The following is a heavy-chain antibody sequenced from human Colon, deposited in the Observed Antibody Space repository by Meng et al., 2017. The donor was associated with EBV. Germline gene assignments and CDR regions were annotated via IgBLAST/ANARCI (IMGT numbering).Heavy chain of an antibody. V-gene: IGHV3-15*01. CDR3: TKGVGVLNYFDS. Sequence: EVQLVEPGGGLVKPGEFLRLSCAASGFTFSNAWMNWVRQVPGKGLEWVGRSKSKTDGGATDYAAPVKGRFTISRDDSKSMFYLQMNSLRTEDTAVYFCTKGVGVLNYFDSCGQGTLVTVSS. J-gene: IGHJ4*02. CDR2: SKSKTDGGAT. D-gene: IGHD3-10*01. CDR1: GFTFSNAW.